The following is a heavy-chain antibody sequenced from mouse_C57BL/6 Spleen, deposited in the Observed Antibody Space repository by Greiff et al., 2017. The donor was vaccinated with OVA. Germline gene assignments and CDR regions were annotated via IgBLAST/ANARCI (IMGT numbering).Heavy chain of an antibody. CDR1: GYAFTNYL. V-gene: IGHV1-54*01. CDR3: ARSRELRPFAY. Sequence: VQLQQSGAELVRPGTSVKVSCKASGYAFTNYLIEWVKQRPGQGLEWIGVINPGSGGTNYNEKFKGKATLTADKSSSTAYMQLSSLTSEDSAVYFCARSRELRPFAYWGKGTLVTVSA. D-gene: IGHD3-2*02. J-gene: IGHJ3*01. CDR2: INPGSGGT.